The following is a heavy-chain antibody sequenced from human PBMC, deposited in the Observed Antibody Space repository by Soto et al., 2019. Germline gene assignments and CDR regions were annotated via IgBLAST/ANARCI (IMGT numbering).Heavy chain of an antibody. Sequence: PGGSLRLSCAASGFTLSSYGMHWVRQAPGKGLEWVAVIWYDGSNKYYADSVKGRFTISRDNSKNTLYLQMNSLRAEDTAVYYCARDQHQPAILRFLEWSLDYYYYGMDVRGQGTTVTLPS. D-gene: IGHD3-3*01. V-gene: IGHV3-33*01. J-gene: IGHJ6*02. CDR3: ARDQHQPAILRFLEWSLDYYYYGMDV. CDR2: IWYDGSNK. CDR1: GFTLSSYG.